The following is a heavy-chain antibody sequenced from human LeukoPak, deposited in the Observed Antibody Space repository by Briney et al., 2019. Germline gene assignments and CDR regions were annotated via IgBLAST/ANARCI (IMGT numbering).Heavy chain of an antibody. CDR1: GGSINSGSYY. V-gene: IGHV4-61*02. J-gene: IGHJ4*02. CDR3: TRDSSGYDWFYDY. CDR2: ISTSGST. Sequence: PSETLSLTCTVSGGSINSGSYYWSWIRQPAGKGLEWIGRISTSGSTNYNPSLKSRVTMSVDTSKNQFSLMLSSVTAADTAVYYCTRDSSGYDWFYDYWGQGTLATVSS. D-gene: IGHD5-12*01.